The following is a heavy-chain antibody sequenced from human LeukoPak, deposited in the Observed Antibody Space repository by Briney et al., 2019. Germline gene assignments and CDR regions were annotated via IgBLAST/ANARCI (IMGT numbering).Heavy chain of an antibody. CDR1: GFIFSSYS. Sequence: GSLRLSCAASGFIFSSYSMNWVRQAPGKGLGWVSSISSSSSYIYYTDSVKGRFTISRDNAKNSLYLQMNSLRAEDTAVYYCARLGSGSYWFYYFYMDVWGKGTTVTVSS. V-gene: IGHV3-21*01. CDR2: ISSSSSYI. CDR3: ARLGSGSYWFYYFYMDV. J-gene: IGHJ6*03. D-gene: IGHD1-26*01.